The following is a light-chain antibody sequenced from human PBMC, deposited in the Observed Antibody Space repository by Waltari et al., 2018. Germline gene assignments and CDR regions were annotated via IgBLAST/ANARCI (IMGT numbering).Light chain of an antibody. CDR2: DVS. J-gene: IGLJ3*02. CDR3: KSYTGTGSWV. CDR1: QSDVGFYNY. V-gene: IGLV2-14*03. Sequence: QSALTQPASVSGSPGQSITISCTGTQSDVGFYNYVSWYQQHPGKAPKVIIYDVSQRPSGISNRFSGSKSGNTASLTISGLQADDEADYYCKSYTGTGSWVFGGGTKLTVL.